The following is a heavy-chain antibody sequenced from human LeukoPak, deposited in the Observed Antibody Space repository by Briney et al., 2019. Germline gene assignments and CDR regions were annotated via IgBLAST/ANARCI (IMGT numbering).Heavy chain of an antibody. D-gene: IGHD3-16*01. CDR2: ISSSSSTI. CDR1: GFTFSSYS. CDR3: ARGGGLDV. Sequence: GGSLRLSCAASGFTFSSYSMNWVRQAPGKGLEWVSYISSSSSTIYYADSVKGRFTISRDNAKNSLYLQMSNLRAEDTAVYFCARGGGLDVWGQGATVTVSS. J-gene: IGHJ6*02. V-gene: IGHV3-48*04.